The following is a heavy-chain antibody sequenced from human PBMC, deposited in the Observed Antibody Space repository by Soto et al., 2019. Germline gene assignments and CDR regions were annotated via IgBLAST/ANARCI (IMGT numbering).Heavy chain of an antibody. D-gene: IGHD2-15*01. CDR2: INHSGST. CDR3: ASTYYNACSGPFAY. J-gene: IGHJ4*02. Sequence: SETLSLTCTVSGGSISSSSYYWSWIRQPPGKGLEWIGEINHSGSTNYNPSLKSRVTISVDTSKNQFSLKLTSVTAADTAVYYCASTYYNACSGPFAYWGQGTLVTVSS. V-gene: IGHV4-39*07. CDR1: GGSISSSSYY.